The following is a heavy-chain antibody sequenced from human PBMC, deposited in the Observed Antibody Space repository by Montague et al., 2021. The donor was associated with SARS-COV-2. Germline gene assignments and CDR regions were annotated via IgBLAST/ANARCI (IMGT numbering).Heavy chain of an antibody. CDR1: GGSISGYY. Sequence: SETLSLTCAVYGGSISGYYCCWICKPPGKGKELNGEVNHSGSTNPYYNPSSRSTITVDTSTNQYSLKLSTVTAAATAVYYCYRGRAVTTFYYYYYYGMDVWGQGTTVTVSS. CDR2: VNHSGST. CDR3: YRGRAVTTFYYYYYYGMDV. V-gene: IGHV4-34*01. J-gene: IGHJ6*02. D-gene: IGHD4-17*01.